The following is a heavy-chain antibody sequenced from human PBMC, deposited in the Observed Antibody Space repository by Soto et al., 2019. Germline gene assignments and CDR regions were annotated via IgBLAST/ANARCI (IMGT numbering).Heavy chain of an antibody. CDR1: GFTFSSYA. V-gene: IGHV3-23*01. Sequence: GGSLRLSCAASGFTFSSYAMSWVRQAPGKGLEWVSAISGSGGSTYYADSVKGRFTISRDNSKNTLYLQMNSLRAEDTTVYYCAKDLTPSGWYDYWGQGTLVTVSS. CDR2: ISGSGGST. D-gene: IGHD6-19*01. CDR3: AKDLTPSGWYDY. J-gene: IGHJ4*02.